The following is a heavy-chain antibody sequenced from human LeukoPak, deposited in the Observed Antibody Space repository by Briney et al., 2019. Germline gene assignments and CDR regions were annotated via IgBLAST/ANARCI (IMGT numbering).Heavy chain of an antibody. CDR3: ARGRGSRTGYNGDYLDF. D-gene: IGHD5-18*01. CDR1: GGTFSNYA. V-gene: IGHV1-69*04. J-gene: IGHJ4*02. Sequence: SVTVSYKASGGTFSNYAINWVRQAPGQGLEWMGRITPILGLINYAQKFQGRVTITADKSTSTGYMEVTGLRSDDTAIYYCARGRGSRTGYNGDYLDFWGQGTLVTVSS. CDR2: ITPILGLI.